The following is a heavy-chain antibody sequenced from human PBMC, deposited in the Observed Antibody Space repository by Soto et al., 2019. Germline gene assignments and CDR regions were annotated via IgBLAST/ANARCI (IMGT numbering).Heavy chain of an antibody. D-gene: IGHD3-10*01. Sequence: ASVKVSCKVSGYPFTTYYIHWVRQAPGQGLEWMGWIDPRSGGTVYEQKFQGRVTMTRDTSISTVYMDLSGLTSDDTALYYCATDEYGLFPYWGQGSLVTVYS. J-gene: IGHJ4*02. CDR2: IDPRSGGT. CDR3: ATDEYGLFPY. CDR1: GYPFTTYY. V-gene: IGHV1-2*02.